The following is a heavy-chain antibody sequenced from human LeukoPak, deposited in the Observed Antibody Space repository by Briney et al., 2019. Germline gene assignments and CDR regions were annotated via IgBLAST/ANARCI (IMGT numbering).Heavy chain of an antibody. D-gene: IGHD4-17*01. CDR3: ARHVYYGDCYFDY. V-gene: IGHV4-39*01. CDR1: GGSISSSSYY. J-gene: IGHJ4*02. CDR2: IYYSGST. Sequence: PSETLSLTCTVSGGSISSSSYYWGWIRQPPGKGLEWIGSIYYSGSTYYNPSLESRVTISVDTSKNQFSLKLSSVTAADTAVYYCARHVYYGDCYFDYWGQGTLVTVSS.